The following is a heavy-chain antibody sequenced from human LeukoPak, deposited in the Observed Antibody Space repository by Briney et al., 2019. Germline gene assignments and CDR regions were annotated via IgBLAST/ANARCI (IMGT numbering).Heavy chain of an antibody. J-gene: IGHJ4*02. CDR2: INSDGSGI. CDR1: GFXFSTYG. D-gene: IGHD6-19*01. CDR3: ARDSGWYFDY. Sequence: PGGSLRLSCADSGFXFSTYGIHWVRHAPQKGLVWVSGINSDGSGISYADSVKGRFTISRDNAKNTVYLEMNSLTAEDTGVYYCARDSGWYFDYWGQGTLVTVSS. V-gene: IGHV3-74*01.